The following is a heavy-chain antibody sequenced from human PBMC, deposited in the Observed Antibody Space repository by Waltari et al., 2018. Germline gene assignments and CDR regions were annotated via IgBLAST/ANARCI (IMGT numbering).Heavy chain of an antibody. CDR1: GFTFSSYG. CDR2: IRYDGSNK. D-gene: IGHD3-22*01. CDR3: AKEMGITMIVVVPWGYYFDY. J-gene: IGHJ4*02. V-gene: IGHV3-30*02. Sequence: QVQLVESGGGVVQPGGSLRLSCAASGFTFSSYGMHWVRQAPGKGLGWVAFIRYDGSNKYYADSVKGRFTISRDNSKNTLYLQMNSLRAEDTAVYYCAKEMGITMIVVVPWGYYFDYWGQGTLVTVSS.